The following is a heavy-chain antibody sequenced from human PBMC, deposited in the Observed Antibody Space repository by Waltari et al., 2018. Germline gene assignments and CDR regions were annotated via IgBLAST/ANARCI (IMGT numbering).Heavy chain of an antibody. Sequence: QVQLVQSGAEVKKPGASVKVSCKVSGYTLTELSMHWVRQVPGKGLEWMGGFDPADGETIYAPKFQGRVTRTGDTSTDTAYMELSSLRSEDTAVYYCATDGYCSGGSCYWLDYWGQGTLVTVSS. V-gene: IGHV1-24*01. CDR1: GYTLTELS. CDR3: ATDGYCSGGSCYWLDY. J-gene: IGHJ4*02. CDR2: FDPADGET. D-gene: IGHD2-15*01.